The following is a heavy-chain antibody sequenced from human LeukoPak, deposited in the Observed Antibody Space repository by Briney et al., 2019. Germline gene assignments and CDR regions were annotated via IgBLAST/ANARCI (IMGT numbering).Heavy chain of an antibody. CDR3: AREWMVGGTSVFEY. CDR2: IKQDGSEK. D-gene: IGHD1-26*01. CDR1: GFTFSDYY. Sequence: GGSLRLSCAASGFTFSDYYMSWIRQAPGKGLEWVANIKQDGSEKYYGDSVKGRFTISRDNAKNSLYLQMNSLRAEDTAVYYCAREWMVGGTSVFEYWGQGSLVTVSS. V-gene: IGHV3-7*01. J-gene: IGHJ4*02.